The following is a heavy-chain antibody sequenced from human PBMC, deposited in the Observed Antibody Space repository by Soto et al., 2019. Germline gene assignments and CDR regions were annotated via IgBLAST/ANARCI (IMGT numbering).Heavy chain of an antibody. CDR3: ERRYGSWSYYSDY. V-gene: IGHV3-21*01. Sequence: EVQLVESGGGLVKPGGSLRLSCAASGFTFSSYSMNWVRQAPGKGLEWVSSISSSSSYIYYADSVKGRFTISRDNAKNSLYLPLIGLRAEDIAVYYCERRYGSWSYYSDYWGQGTVVTVSS. J-gene: IGHJ4*02. D-gene: IGHD3-10*01. CDR1: GFTFSSYS. CDR2: ISSSSSYI.